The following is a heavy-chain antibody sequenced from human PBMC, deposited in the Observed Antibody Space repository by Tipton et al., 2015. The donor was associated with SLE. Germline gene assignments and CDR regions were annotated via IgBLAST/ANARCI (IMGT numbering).Heavy chain of an antibody. CDR1: GGSISSGSYY. D-gene: IGHD5-12*01. V-gene: IGHV4-61*02. Sequence: LRLSCTVSGGSISSGSYYWSWIRQPAGKGLEWIGRIYTSGSTNYNPSLKSRVTISVATSKNQFSLKLSSVTAADTAVYYCARAPGLRYAFDIWGQGTMVTVSS. CDR3: ARAPGLRYAFDI. CDR2: IYTSGST. J-gene: IGHJ3*02.